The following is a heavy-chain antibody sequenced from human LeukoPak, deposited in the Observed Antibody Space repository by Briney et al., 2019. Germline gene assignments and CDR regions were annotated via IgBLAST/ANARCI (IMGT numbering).Heavy chain of an antibody. CDR2: ISYDGSNK. CDR1: GFTFSSYA. J-gene: IGHJ4*02. V-gene: IGHV3-30*07. D-gene: IGHD3-10*01. CDR3: AKMVLLWFGELNH. Sequence: PGRSLRLSCAASGFTFSSYAVHWVRQAPGKGLERVAVISYDGSNKYYADSVKGRFTISRDNSKNTLYLQMNSLRAEDTAVYYCAKMVLLWFGELNHWGQGTLVTVSS.